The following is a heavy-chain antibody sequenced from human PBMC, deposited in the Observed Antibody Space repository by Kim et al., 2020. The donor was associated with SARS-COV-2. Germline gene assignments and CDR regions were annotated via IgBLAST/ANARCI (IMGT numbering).Heavy chain of an antibody. CDR3: AKGGRGYGGYDY. CDR1: GFTFSSYA. Sequence: GGSLRLSCAASGFTFSSYAMSWVRQAPGKGLEWVSTISGSGGSTYYADSVKGRFTISRDNSKNTLYLQMNSLRAEDTAVYYCAKGGRGYGGYDYWGQGALVTVSS. CDR2: ISGSGGST. V-gene: IGHV3-23*01. D-gene: IGHD5-12*01. J-gene: IGHJ4*02.